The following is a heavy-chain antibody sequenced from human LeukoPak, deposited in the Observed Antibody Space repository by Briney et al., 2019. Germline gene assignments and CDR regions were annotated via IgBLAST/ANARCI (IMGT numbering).Heavy chain of an antibody. J-gene: IGHJ4*02. CDR1: GFTFSTYA. CDR2: ISGSGANT. V-gene: IGHV3-23*01. Sequence: GGSLRLSCAASGFTFSTYAMSWVRQAPGKGLEWVSTISGSGANTYYADSVRGRFTISRDNSKNTLYLQMSSLRAEDTAVYYCAKDRVYYDSSGYFDYWGQGTLVTVSS. CDR3: AKDRVYYDSSGYFDY. D-gene: IGHD3-22*01.